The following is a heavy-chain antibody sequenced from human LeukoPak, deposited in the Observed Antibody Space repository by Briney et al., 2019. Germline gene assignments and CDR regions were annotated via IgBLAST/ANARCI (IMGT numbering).Heavy chain of an antibody. CDR3: ARDSPWELSTEGHDY. J-gene: IGHJ4*02. Sequence: PGGSLRLSCAASGFTFSSYWMSWVRQAPGKGLEWVANIKQDGSEKYYVDSVKGRFTISRDNAKNSLYLQMNSLRAEDTAVYYCARDSPWELSTEGHDYWGQGTLVTVSS. D-gene: IGHD1-26*01. CDR2: IKQDGSEK. V-gene: IGHV3-7*01. CDR1: GFTFSSYW.